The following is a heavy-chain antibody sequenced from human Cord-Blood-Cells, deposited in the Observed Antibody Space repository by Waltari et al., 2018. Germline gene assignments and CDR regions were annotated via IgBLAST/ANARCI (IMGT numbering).Heavy chain of an antibody. CDR1: GGSFSGYY. CDR2: INHSEST. CDR3: ARGSIVGAINFDY. J-gene: IGHJ4*02. Sequence: QVQLQQWGAGLLKPSETLSLTCAVYGGSFSGYYWSWIRQAPGKGLEWVGEINHSESTNYHPSLKSRVTISVDTSKNQFALKLSSVTAADTAVYYCARGSIVGAINFDYWGQGTLVTVSS. D-gene: IGHD1-26*01. V-gene: IGHV4-34*01.